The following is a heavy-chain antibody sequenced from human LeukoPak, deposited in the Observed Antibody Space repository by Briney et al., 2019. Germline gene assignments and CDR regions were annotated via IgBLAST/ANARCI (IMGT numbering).Heavy chain of an antibody. CDR2: IYTSGST. D-gene: IGHD1-26*01. V-gene: IGHV4-4*07. CDR1: GGSISSYY. CDR3: AVGSGSRDAFDI. Sequence: SETLSLTCTVSGGSISSYYWSWIRQPAGKGLEWIGRIYTSGSTNYNPSLKSRVTVSVDTSKNQFSLKLSSVTAADTAVYYCAVGSGSRDAFDIWGQGTMVTVSS. J-gene: IGHJ3*02.